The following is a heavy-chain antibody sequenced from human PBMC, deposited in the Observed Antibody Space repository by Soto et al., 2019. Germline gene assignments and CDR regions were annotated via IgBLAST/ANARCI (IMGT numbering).Heavy chain of an antibody. CDR3: VRDGTKTLRDWFDP. D-gene: IGHD1-1*01. V-gene: IGHV4-4*07. J-gene: IGHJ5*02. Sequence: ASETLSLTCTVSGASISGYYWSWIRKSAGKGLEWIGRIYATGTTGYNPSLKSRVMMSVDTSKKQFSLKLRSVTAADTAVYYCVRDGTKTLRDWFDPWGQGXSITVSS. CDR1: GASISGYY. CDR2: IYATGTT.